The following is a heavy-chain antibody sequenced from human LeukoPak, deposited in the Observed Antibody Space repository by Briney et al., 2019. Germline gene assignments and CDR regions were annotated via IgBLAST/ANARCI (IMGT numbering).Heavy chain of an antibody. Sequence: GASVNVSCKASGYSFIRYHIHWVRQAPGQGLEWMGVLKLYDGSISHAQKFQGRVTMTSDTSTSTVYMELSSLRSEDTAVYFCGRDYHLGGIDVWGQGTTVTVSS. CDR1: GYSFIRYH. J-gene: IGHJ6*02. D-gene: IGHD3-3*02. CDR3: GRDYHLGGIDV. CDR2: LKLYDGSI. V-gene: IGHV1-46*01.